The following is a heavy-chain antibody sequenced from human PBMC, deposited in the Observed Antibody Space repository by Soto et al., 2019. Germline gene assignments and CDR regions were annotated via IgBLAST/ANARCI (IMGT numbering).Heavy chain of an antibody. Sequence: QVQLVESGGGVVQPGRSLRLSCAASGFTFDSHTMHWVRQAPGKGLEWVALISFDGSLKYDADSVKGRFTISRDNFKNTLFLEMNSLRAEDTGVSYCARTYSSSWNYFDYWGQGTLVTVSS. CDR2: ISFDGSLK. CDR3: ARTYSSSWNYFDY. D-gene: IGHD6-13*01. V-gene: IGHV3-30*04. J-gene: IGHJ4*02. CDR1: GFTFDSHT.